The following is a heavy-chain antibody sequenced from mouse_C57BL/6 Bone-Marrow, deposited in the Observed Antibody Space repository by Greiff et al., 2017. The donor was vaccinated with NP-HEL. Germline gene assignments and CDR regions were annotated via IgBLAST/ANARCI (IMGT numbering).Heavy chain of an antibody. J-gene: IGHJ1*03. V-gene: IGHV1-69*01. CDR3: EKGYGSSPSCWYFEG. CDR2: IDPSDSYT. CDR1: GYTFTSYW. Sequence: QVQLQQPGAELVMPGASVKLSCKASGYTFTSYWMHWVKQRPGQGLEWIGEIDPSDSYTNYNQKFKGKSTLTVDKSSSTAYMQLSSLTSEDSAVYYGEKGYGSSPSCWYFEGWGTGTTVTVSA. D-gene: IGHD1-1*01.